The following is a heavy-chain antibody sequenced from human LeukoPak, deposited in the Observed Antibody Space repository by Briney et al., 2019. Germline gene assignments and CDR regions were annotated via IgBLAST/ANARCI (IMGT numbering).Heavy chain of an antibody. CDR1: GFTVSSYA. J-gene: IGHJ4*02. D-gene: IGHD2-2*01. V-gene: IGHV3-64D*06. CDR3: VKGRCSSTSCYGGDY. CDR2: ITSNGGST. Sequence: GGSLRLSCAASGFTVSSYAMHWVRQAPGKGLEYVSAITSNGGSTYYADSVKGRFTISRDNSRNTLYLQMSSLRAEDTAVYYCVKGRCSSTSCYGGDYWGQGTLVTVSS.